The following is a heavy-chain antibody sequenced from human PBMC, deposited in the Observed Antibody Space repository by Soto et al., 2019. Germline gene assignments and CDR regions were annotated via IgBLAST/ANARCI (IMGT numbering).Heavy chain of an antibody. D-gene: IGHD6-13*01. CDR2: IYYSGST. J-gene: IGHJ4*02. Sequence: SETLSLTCTVSGGSISSSSYYWGWIRQPPGKGLEWIGSIYYSGSTYYNPSLKSRVTISVDTSKNQFSLKLSSVTAADTAVYYCARPSSSWDFGTFDYCGQGTLVIVSS. CDR1: GGSISSSSYY. CDR3: ARPSSSWDFGTFDY. V-gene: IGHV4-39*01.